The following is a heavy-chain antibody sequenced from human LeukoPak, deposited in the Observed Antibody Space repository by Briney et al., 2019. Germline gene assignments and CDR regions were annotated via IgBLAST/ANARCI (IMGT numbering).Heavy chain of an antibody. CDR1: GFTFSNAW. D-gene: IGHD3-3*01. J-gene: IGHJ4*02. CDR3: ERVVYDFWSAYDY. Sequence: PWGSLRLSCAASGFTFSNAWMNWVRQAPGKGLEWVSAISGSGGSTYYADSVKGRFTISRDNSKNTLYLQMNSLRAEDTALYYCERVVYDFWSAYDYWGQGTLVTVSS. CDR2: ISGSGGST. V-gene: IGHV3-23*01.